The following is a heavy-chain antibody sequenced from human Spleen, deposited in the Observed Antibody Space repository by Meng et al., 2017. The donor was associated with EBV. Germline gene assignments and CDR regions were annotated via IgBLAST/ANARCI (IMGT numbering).Heavy chain of an antibody. J-gene: IGHJ4*02. D-gene: IGHD4-17*01. V-gene: IGHV4-34*01. CDR1: RGSLSIYT. Sequence: PLQPGAVGLPKPSEILPRTIAVSRGSLSIYTRSWFRHAPGQVLEWIWEIHHSGSTNFNPSLKSRVTISVDKSTNQFSLKLSSVTAAATAVYYCVTTYGDDSPYFDYWGQGTLVTVSS. CDR2: IHHSGST. CDR3: VTTYGDDSPYFDY.